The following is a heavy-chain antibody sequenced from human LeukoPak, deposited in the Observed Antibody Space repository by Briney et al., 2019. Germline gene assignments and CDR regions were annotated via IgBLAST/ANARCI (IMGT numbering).Heavy chain of an antibody. Sequence: GGSLRLSCAASGFTFSSYAMSWVRQAPGKGLEWVSAISGSGGSTYYADSVKGRFAISRDNSKNTLYLQMNSLRAEDTAVYYCAKDGYSSSWLNFDYWGQGTLVTVSS. CDR2: ISGSGGST. D-gene: IGHD6-13*01. CDR3: AKDGYSSSWLNFDY. J-gene: IGHJ4*02. V-gene: IGHV3-23*01. CDR1: GFTFSSYA.